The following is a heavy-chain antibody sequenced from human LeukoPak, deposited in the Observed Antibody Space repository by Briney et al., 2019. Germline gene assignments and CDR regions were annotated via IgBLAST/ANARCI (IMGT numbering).Heavy chain of an antibody. V-gene: IGHV3-11*04. CDR1: GFTFSDYY. J-gene: IGHJ3*02. D-gene: IGHD2-15*01. CDR2: ISSSGSTI. Sequence: GGSLRLSCAASGFTFSDYYMSWIRQAPGKGLEWVSYISSSGSTIYYADSVKGRFTISRDNAKNSLYLQMNSLRAEDTAVYYCARDLYSHQSTDLHDAFDIWGQGTMVTVSS. CDR3: ARDLYSHQSTDLHDAFDI.